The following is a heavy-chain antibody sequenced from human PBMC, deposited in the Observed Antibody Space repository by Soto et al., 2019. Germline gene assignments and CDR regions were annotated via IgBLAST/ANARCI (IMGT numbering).Heavy chain of an antibody. D-gene: IGHD2-8*01. Sequence: QLQLQESGPGLVKPSETLSLTCTVSGGSISSSSYYWGWIRQPPGKGLEWIGSIYYSGSTYYNPSPNARVTISVDTSKNQFSLKLRSVTAADTAVYYCARRGYYAISAFDIWGQGTMVTVSS. J-gene: IGHJ3*02. V-gene: IGHV4-39*01. CDR2: IYYSGST. CDR3: ARRGYYAISAFDI. CDR1: GGSISSSSYY.